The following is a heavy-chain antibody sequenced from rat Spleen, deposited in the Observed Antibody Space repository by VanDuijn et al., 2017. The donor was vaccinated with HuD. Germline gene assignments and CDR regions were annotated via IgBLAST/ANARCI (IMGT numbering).Heavy chain of an antibody. J-gene: IGHJ1*01. V-gene: IGHV3-3*01. CDR2: INSAGST. CDR1: GYSITSSYR. CDR3: ARGSGYFDF. Sequence: EVQLQESGPGLVKPSQSLSLTCSVTGYSITSSYRWNWIRKFPGNKLEWMGYINSAGSTNYNPSLKSRISITRDTSKNQFFLQVNSVTTEDTATYYCARGSGYFDFWGPGTMVTVSS.